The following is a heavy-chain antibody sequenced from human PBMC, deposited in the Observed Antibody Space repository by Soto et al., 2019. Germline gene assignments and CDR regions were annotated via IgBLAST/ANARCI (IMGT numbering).Heavy chain of an antibody. D-gene: IGHD5-12*01. J-gene: IGHJ6*02. V-gene: IGHV5-51*01. Sequence: EVQLVQSGAEVKKPGESLKISCKGSGYSFTSYWIAWVRQMPGKGLEWMGIIYPVDSDTRYSPSFQGQVTISADKSLSTAYLQWSSLKASDTAMYYCARVLRSGYLAYFYYDMDVWGQGTKVTVSS. CDR3: ARVLRSGYLAYFYYDMDV. CDR1: GYSFTSYW. CDR2: IYPVDSDT.